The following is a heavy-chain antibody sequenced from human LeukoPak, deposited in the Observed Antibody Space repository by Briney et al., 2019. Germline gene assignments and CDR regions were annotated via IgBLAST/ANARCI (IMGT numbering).Heavy chain of an antibody. CDR3: TTDEYYYDSSGSFDY. D-gene: IGHD3-22*01. Sequence: GGSLRLSCAASGFTVSSNYMSWVRQAPGKGLEWVSVIYSGGSTYYADSVKGRFTISRDNSKNTLYLQMNSLKTEDTAVYYCTTDEYYYDSSGSFDYWGQGTLVTVSS. V-gene: IGHV3-53*01. J-gene: IGHJ4*02. CDR1: GFTVSSNY. CDR2: IYSGGST.